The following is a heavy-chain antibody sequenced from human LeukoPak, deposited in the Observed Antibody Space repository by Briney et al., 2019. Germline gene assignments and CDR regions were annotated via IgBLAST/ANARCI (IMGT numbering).Heavy chain of an antibody. CDR1: GGSISSGGYY. CDR2: IHFTGST. Sequence: SQTLSLTCTVSGGSISSGGYYWSWIRQPPGKGLEWIGNIHFTGSTNYSPSLKSRVTISVDTSKNQFSLKLSSVTAADTAVYYCGRWWSCGGDCFFLDCWGQGTLVTVSS. J-gene: IGHJ4*02. D-gene: IGHD2-21*02. CDR3: GRWWSCGGDCFFLDC. V-gene: IGHV4-61*08.